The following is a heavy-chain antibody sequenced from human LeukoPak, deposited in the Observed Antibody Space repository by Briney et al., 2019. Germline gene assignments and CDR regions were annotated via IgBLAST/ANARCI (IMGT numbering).Heavy chain of an antibody. V-gene: IGHV3-53*01. J-gene: IGHJ3*02. CDR3: AKAQLQYCSGGSCFDAFDI. CDR2: IYSGDT. Sequence: PGGSLRLSCTVSGFTVSSNSMSWVRQAPGKGLEWVSFIYSGDTHYSDSVKGRFTISRDNSKNTLYLQMNSLRAEDTAVYYCAKAQLQYCSGGSCFDAFDIWGQGTMVTVSS. CDR1: GFTVSSNS. D-gene: IGHD2-15*01.